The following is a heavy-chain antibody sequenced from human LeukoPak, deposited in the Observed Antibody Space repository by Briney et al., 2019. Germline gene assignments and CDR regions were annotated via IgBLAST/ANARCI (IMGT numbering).Heavy chain of an antibody. D-gene: IGHD6-6*01. CDR3: ARDSVLYYFDS. CDR2: IYTSGST. Sequence: SETLSLTCTVSGGSISSGSYYWSWIRQPAGKGLEWIGRIYTSGSTNYNPSLKSRVTISVDTSKNQFSLKLSSVTAADTAVYYCARDSVLYYFDSWGQGTLVTVSS. J-gene: IGHJ4*02. CDR1: GGSISSGSYY. V-gene: IGHV4-61*02.